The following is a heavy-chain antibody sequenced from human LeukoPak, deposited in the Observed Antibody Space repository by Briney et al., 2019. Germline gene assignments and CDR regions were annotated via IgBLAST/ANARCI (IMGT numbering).Heavy chain of an antibody. D-gene: IGHD2-2*01. J-gene: IGHJ3*02. Sequence: ASVKVSCKASGYTFASYDISWVRQAPGQGLECMGWISAYNGNTNYAQKFQGRVTMTTDTSTSTAYMELRSLRSDDTAVYYCARVSPRSTLRAFDIWGQGTMVTVSS. CDR1: GYTFASYD. V-gene: IGHV1-18*01. CDR3: ARVSPRSTLRAFDI. CDR2: ISAYNGNT.